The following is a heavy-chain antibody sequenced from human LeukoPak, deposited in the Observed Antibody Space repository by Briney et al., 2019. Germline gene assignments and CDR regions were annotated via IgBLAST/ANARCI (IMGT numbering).Heavy chain of an antibody. J-gene: IGHJ4*02. CDR1: GGTFSSYA. V-gene: IGHV1-69*13. CDR3: ARSVGSGYYYGLDY. Sequence: GASVKVSCKASGGTFSSYAISWVRQAPGQGLEWMGGIIPIFGTANYAQKFQGRVTITADESTSTAYMELSSLRSEDTAVYYCARSVGSGYYYGLDYWGQGTLVTVSS. D-gene: IGHD3-22*01. CDR2: IIPIFGTA.